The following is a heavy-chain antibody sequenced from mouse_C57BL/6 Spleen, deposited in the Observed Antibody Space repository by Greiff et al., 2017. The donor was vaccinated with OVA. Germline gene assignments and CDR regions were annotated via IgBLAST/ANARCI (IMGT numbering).Heavy chain of an antibody. CDR1: GYSITSGYD. CDR3: ARGTGLGDFDY. Sequence: EVQGVESGPGMVKPSQSLSLTCTVTGYSITSGYDWHWIRHFPGNKLEWMGYLSYSGSTNYNPSLKSRISITHDTSKNHFFLKLNSVTTEDTATYYCARGTGLGDFDYWGQGTTLTVSS. J-gene: IGHJ2*01. CDR2: LSYSGST. V-gene: IGHV3-1*01. D-gene: IGHD4-1*01.